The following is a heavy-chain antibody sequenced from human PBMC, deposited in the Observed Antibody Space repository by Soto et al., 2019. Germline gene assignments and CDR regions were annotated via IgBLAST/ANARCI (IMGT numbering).Heavy chain of an antibody. V-gene: IGHV3-23*01. J-gene: IGHJ3*02. CDR1: GFTFSSYA. D-gene: IGHD5-12*01. Sequence: GGSLRLSCAASGFTFSSYAMSWVRQAPGKGLEWVSAISGSGGSTYYADSVKGRFTISRDNSKNTLYLQMNSLRAEDSAVYYCAKDSGYFISAFDIWGQGTMVTVSS. CDR2: ISGSGGST. CDR3: AKDSGYFISAFDI.